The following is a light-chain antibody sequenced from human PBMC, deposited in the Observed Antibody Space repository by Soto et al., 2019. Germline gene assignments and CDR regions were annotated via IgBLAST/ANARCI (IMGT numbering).Light chain of an antibody. J-gene: IGLJ2*01. CDR3: SSYAGSNNLG. Sequence: QSALTQPPSASGSPGQSVTISCPGTSSDVGGYNYVSWYQQHPGKAPKLMIYEVSKRPSGVPDRFSGSKSGNTASLTVSGIQAEDEADYYCSSYAGSNNLGFGGGTKLTVL. CDR1: SSDVGGYNY. CDR2: EVS. V-gene: IGLV2-8*01.